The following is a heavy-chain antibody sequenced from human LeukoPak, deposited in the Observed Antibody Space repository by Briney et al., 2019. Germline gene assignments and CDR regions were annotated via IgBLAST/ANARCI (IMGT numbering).Heavy chain of an antibody. Sequence: GGSLRLSCAASGFIFSNYLMNWVRQAPGKGLEWVSYITSSGIINYADYVKGRFTISRDDAKNSLFLQMNSLRDDDTAVYYCARGGGITGFDPWGQGTLVTVSS. V-gene: IGHV3-48*02. D-gene: IGHD1-20*01. J-gene: IGHJ5*02. CDR3: ARGGGITGFDP. CDR1: GFIFSNYL. CDR2: ITSSGII.